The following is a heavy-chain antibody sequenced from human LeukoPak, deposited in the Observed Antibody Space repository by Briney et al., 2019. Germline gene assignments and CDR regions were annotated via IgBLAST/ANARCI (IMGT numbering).Heavy chain of an antibody. CDR2: IWYDGSNK. Sequence: GGSLRLSCAASGFTFSSYGMHWVRQAPGKGLEWVAVIWYDGSNKYYADSVKGRFTISRDNSKNTLYLQMNSLRAEDTAVYYCARDLGPVPGISVGGSGFGYCGQGTLVTVSS. V-gene: IGHV3-33*01. D-gene: IGHD6-19*01. J-gene: IGHJ4*02. CDR1: GFTFSSYG. CDR3: ARDLGPVPGISVGGSGFGY.